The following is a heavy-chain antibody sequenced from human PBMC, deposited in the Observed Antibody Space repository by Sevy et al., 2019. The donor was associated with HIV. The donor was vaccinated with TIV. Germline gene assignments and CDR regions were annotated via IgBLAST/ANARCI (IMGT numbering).Heavy chain of an antibody. D-gene: IGHD2-21*01. CDR3: AKDMGGIETLDYYSYYGMDV. V-gene: IGHV3-9*01. Sequence: GGSLRLSCAASGFRFDDYAMHWVRQVPGKNPEWVSGISWNSYRIDYADSVRGRFTISRDNAKNSLSLQMNSLRVEDTALYYCAKDMGGIETLDYYSYYGMDVWGQGTTVTVSS. J-gene: IGHJ6*02. CDR2: ISWNSYRI. CDR1: GFRFDDYA.